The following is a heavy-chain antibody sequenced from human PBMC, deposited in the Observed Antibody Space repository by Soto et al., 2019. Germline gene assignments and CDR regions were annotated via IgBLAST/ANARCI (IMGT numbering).Heavy chain of an antibody. CDR3: ERGEEDRVATGYYNMDV. CDR1: GFTFSSYS. CDR2: ISSSGSSI. Sequence: GGSLRLSCAASGFTFSSYSMSWVRQAPGKGLEWVSYISSSGSSIYYADSVKGRFTISRDNSKNSLYLQMNSLRAEDTAVYYCERGEEDRVATGYYNMDVWGQGTPVTVSS. V-gene: IGHV3-48*01. J-gene: IGHJ6*03. D-gene: IGHD5-12*01.